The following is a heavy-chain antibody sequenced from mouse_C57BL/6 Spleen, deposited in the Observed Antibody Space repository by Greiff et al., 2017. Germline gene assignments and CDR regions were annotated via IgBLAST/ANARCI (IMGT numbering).Heavy chain of an antibody. J-gene: IGHJ2*01. Sequence: QVQLQQSGAELVRPGASVTLSCKASGYTFTDYEMHWVKQTPVHGLEWIGAIDPETGGTAYNQKFKCKAILTADKSASTAYMELRSLTSEDSAVYYCTAAEGDFDYGGQGTTLTVSS. CDR1: GYTFTDYE. V-gene: IGHV1-15*01. CDR3: TAAEGDFDY. CDR2: IDPETGGT. D-gene: IGHD3-3*01.